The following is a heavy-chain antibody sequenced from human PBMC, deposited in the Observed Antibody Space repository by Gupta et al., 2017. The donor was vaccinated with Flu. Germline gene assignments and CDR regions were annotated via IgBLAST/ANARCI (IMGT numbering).Heavy chain of an antibody. CDR1: GYSFPSYW. D-gene: IGHD3-22*01. CDR2: IYPGDSDT. J-gene: IGHJ4*02. CDR3: ARTYYYDSSGYYYDDY. Sequence: IYGQASGYSFPSYWIGWVRQMPGKGLEWMGIIYPGDSDTRYSPSFQGQVTISADKSISTAYLQWSSLKASDTAMYYCARTYYYDSSGYYYDDYWGQGTLVTVSS. V-gene: IGHV5-51*01.